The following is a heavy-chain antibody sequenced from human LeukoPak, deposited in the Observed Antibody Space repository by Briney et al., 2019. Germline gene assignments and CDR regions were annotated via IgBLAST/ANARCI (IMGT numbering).Heavy chain of an antibody. J-gene: IGHJ4*02. Sequence: GGSLRLSCATSGFTFSTYEMNWVRQAPGKGLEWVSYISPSGTTIYYAESVKGRFTISRDNAKNSAYLQMNTLRVEDTAVYYCARKTFGTVYFDYWGQEILVTVSS. CDR3: ARKTFGTVYFDY. CDR2: ISPSGTTI. V-gene: IGHV3-48*03. D-gene: IGHD1-1*01. CDR1: GFTFSTYE.